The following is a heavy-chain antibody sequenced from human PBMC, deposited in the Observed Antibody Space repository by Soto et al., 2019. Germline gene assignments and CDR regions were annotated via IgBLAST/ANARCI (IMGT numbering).Heavy chain of an antibody. CDR2: INHSGST. Sequence: QVQLQQWGAGLLKPSETLSLTCAVYGGSFSGYYWSWIRQPPGKGLEWIGEINHSGSTNYNPSLKSRVTISVDTSKNQFSLKRSSVTAADTAVYYCARGPKVPPGMDVGGQGTTVTVSS. V-gene: IGHV4-34*01. CDR1: GGSFSGYY. CDR3: ARGPKVPPGMDV. J-gene: IGHJ6*02.